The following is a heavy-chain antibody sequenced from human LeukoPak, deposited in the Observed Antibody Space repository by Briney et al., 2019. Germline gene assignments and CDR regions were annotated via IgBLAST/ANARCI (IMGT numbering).Heavy chain of an antibody. CDR1: GFTFSSYS. V-gene: IGHV3-30-3*01. CDR2: TSYDGSNK. CDR3: AKDMGYTFGHAFDY. J-gene: IGHJ4*02. D-gene: IGHD5-18*01. Sequence: GGSLRLSCAASGFTFSSYSMHWVRQAPGKGLEWVALTSYDGSNKYYADSVKGRFTISRDNSKNTLYLQMNSLRTEDTAMYYCAKDMGYTFGHAFDYWGQGTLVTVSS.